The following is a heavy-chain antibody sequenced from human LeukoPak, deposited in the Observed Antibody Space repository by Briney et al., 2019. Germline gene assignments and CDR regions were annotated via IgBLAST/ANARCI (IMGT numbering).Heavy chain of an antibody. V-gene: IGHV4-30-2*01. CDR1: GYAVTSGGFS. J-gene: IGHJ5*01. D-gene: IGHD3-10*01. CDR2: IYDRGPA. Sequence: SETQSLTCTVSGYAVTSGGFSWNWIRQPPGKGLEWIGCIYDRGPAYYNPSLKSRFTISVDRPKNQFFLNVTSLTAADTAVYYCARSRQASGLFNSWGQGTLVVVSS. CDR3: ARSRQASGLFNS.